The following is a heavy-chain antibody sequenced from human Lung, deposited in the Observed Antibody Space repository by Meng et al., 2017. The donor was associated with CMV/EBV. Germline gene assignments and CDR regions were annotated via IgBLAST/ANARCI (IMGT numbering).Heavy chain of an antibody. J-gene: IGHJ4*02. V-gene: IGHV4-61*01. CDR2: IYYIGST. Sequence: SETLSLTCTVSGGSVSSGNYYWSWIRQPPGKGLEWIGYIYYIGSTNYNPSLKSRVTISVDTSKNHFSLRLSSVTAADTAVYYCARAAHGWLPSNYDYWGQGXLVTVSS. CDR1: GGSVSSGNYY. CDR3: ARAAHGWLPSNYDY. D-gene: IGHD3-22*01.